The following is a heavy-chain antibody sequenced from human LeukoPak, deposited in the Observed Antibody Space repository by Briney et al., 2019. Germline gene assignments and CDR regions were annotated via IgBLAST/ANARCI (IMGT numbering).Heavy chain of an antibody. CDR2: IKQDGSEK. CDR1: GFTFSSYW. Sequence: GGSLRLSCAASGFTFSSYWMSWVRQAPGKGLEWVANIKQDGSEKYYVDSVKGRFTISRDNAKNSLYLQMNSLRAEDTAVYYCARDQPQLSALHNSSGWYLYCYYMDVWGKGTTVTVSS. V-gene: IGHV3-7*01. CDR3: ARDQPQLSALHNSSGWYLYCYYMDV. D-gene: IGHD6-19*01. J-gene: IGHJ6*03.